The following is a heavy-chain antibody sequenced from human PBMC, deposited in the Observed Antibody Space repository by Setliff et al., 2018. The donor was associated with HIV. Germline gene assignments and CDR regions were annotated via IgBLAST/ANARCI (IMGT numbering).Heavy chain of an antibody. D-gene: IGHD2-8*02. J-gene: IGHJ6*03. CDR2: IGPYNDRT. V-gene: IGHV1-18*01. Sequence: ASVKVSCKPSGYMFIAYGMDWVRRAPGQGLEWMGGIGPYNDRTEYAQEFQGRVSLTIDTSASTASMELRNLRSDDTAVYYCARVQVGDPYYSYYYMDIWGEGTTVTVSS. CDR1: GYMFIAYG. CDR3: ARVQVGDPYYSYYYMDI.